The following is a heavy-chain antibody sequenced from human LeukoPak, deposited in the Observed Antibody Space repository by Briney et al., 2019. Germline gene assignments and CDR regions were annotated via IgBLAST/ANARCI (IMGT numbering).Heavy chain of an antibody. CDR2: IYSGGST. J-gene: IGHJ5*02. Sequence: GGSLRLSCAASGFTVSSNYMSWVRQAPGKGLEWVSVIYSGGSTYYADSVKGRFTISRDNSKNTLYLQMNSLRAEDTAVYYCARDVSSSWSGNWFDPWGQGTLVTVSS. CDR1: GFTVSSNY. D-gene: IGHD6-13*01. V-gene: IGHV3-66*01. CDR3: ARDVSSSWSGNWFDP.